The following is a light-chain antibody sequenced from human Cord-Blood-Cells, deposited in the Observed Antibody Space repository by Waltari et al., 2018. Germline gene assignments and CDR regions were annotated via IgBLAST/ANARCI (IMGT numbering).Light chain of an antibody. Sequence: SYELTQPSSVSVSPGQTARITCSGDVLAKKYARWFQQKPGQAPVLVIYKDSERPSGIPERFSGSSSGTTVTLTISGAQVGDEDDYYCYSAADNNLVFGGGTKLTVL. CDR1: VLAKKY. CDR2: KDS. J-gene: IGLJ2*01. V-gene: IGLV3-27*01. CDR3: YSAADNNLV.